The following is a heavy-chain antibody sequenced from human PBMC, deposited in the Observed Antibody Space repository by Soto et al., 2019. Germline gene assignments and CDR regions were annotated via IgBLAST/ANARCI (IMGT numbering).Heavy chain of an antibody. CDR1: GYTFTSYA. CDR2: INAGNGNT. J-gene: IGHJ4*02. V-gene: IGHV1-3*01. CDR3: AKVLVRRVTASDY. D-gene: IGHD3-10*01. Sequence: QVQLVQSGAEVKKPGASVKVSCKASGYTFTSYAMHWVRQAPGQRLEWMGWINAGNGNTKYSQKFQGRVTITRDTSASTVYLELSSLRSEDTAVYYCAKVLVRRVTASDYWGQGTLVTVS.